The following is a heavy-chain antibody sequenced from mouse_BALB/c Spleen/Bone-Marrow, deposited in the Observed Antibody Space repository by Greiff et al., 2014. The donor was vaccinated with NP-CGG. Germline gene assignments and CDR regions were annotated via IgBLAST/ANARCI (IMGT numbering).Heavy chain of an antibody. D-gene: IGHD1-1*01. CDR1: GYSFTSYY. CDR2: IYPGDGSS. V-gene: IGHV1S56*01. Sequence: VQLVESGPELVKPGASVKMSCKASGYSFTSYYIHWVKQRPGQGLEWIGWIYPGDGSSKYNEKFKGKTTLTADKSSSTVYMLISSLTSEDSAIYLCARGSSFSYWYFDVWGAGTTVTVSS. J-gene: IGHJ1*01. CDR3: ARGSSFSYWYFDV.